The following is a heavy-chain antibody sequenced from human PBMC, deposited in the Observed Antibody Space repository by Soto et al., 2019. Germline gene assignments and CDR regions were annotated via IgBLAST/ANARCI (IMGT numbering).Heavy chain of an antibody. CDR3: ARKGYCSSTSCDDAFDI. CDR1: GYTFTSYD. J-gene: IGHJ3*02. D-gene: IGHD2-2*01. V-gene: IGHV1-8*01. CDR2: MNPNSGNT. Sequence: GASVKVSCKASGYTFTSYDINWVRQATGQGLEWMGWMNPNSGNTGYAQKFQGRVTMTRNTSISTAYMELSSLRSEDTAVYYCARKGYCSSTSCDDAFDIWGRGTMVTVSS.